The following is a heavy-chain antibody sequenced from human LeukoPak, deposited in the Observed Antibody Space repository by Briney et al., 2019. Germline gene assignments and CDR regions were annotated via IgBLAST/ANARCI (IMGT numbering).Heavy chain of an antibody. J-gene: IGHJ3*02. Sequence: SETLSLTCTVSGGSISSSSYYWGWIRQPPGKGLEWIGSIYYSGSTYYNPSLKSRVTISVDTSKNQFSLKLSSVTAADTAVYYCARTLGAFDIWGQGTMVTVSS. V-gene: IGHV4-39*07. CDR2: IYYSGST. CDR3: ARTLGAFDI. CDR1: GGSISSSSYY.